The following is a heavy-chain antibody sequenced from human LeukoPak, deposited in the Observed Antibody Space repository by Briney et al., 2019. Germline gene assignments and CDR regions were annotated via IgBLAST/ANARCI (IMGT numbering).Heavy chain of an antibody. CDR2: VNPNSGGT. J-gene: IGHJ3*02. D-gene: IGHD4-23*01. CDR1: RYTFTGYY. CDR3: ARDGGKKNAFDI. Sequence: ASVKVSCKGSRYTFTGYYMNWVRQAPGQGLEWMGWVNPNSGGTNYAQKFQGRVTMTRDTSISTAYMELSRLRSDDTAVYYCARDGGKKNAFDIWGQGTMVTVSS. V-gene: IGHV1-2*02.